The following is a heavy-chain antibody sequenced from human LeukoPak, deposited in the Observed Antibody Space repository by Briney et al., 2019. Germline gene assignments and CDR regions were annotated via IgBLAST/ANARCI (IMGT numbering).Heavy chain of an antibody. CDR2: IYTSGST. CDR3: ARAAHHYDSSGYYLEYFDY. Sequence: TSETLSLTCTVSGGSISSYYWSWIRQPAGRGLEWIGRIYTSGSTNYNPSLKSRVTISVDKSKNQFSLKLSSVTAADTAVYYCARAAHHYDSSGYYLEYFDYWARGPLVTVSS. D-gene: IGHD3-22*01. J-gene: IGHJ4*02. V-gene: IGHV4-4*07. CDR1: GGSISSYY.